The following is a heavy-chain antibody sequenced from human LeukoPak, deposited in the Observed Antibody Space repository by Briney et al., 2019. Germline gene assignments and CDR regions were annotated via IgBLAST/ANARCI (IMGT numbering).Heavy chain of an antibody. J-gene: IGHJ6*03. Sequence: PSETLSLTCTVSGGSISSSSYYWGWIRQPPGKGLVWIGSIYYSGSTYYNPSLKSRVTISVDTSKNQFSLKLSSVTAADTAVYYCARPVYTVNSQGGYYYYMDVWGKRTTVTVSS. CDR1: GGSISSSSYY. V-gene: IGHV4-39*01. D-gene: IGHD4-11*01. CDR3: ARPVYTVNSQGGYYYYMDV. CDR2: IYYSGST.